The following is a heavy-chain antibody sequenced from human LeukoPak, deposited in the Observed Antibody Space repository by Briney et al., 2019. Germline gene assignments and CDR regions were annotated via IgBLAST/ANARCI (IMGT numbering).Heavy chain of an antibody. CDR3: GRGIRNDPKYSSGWYAVDY. Sequence: GASVKVSCKASVDTFTIYYMHWVRQAPGQGLEWMGIIYPSSVGTSYAQKFQGRVTMTRDTSTSTVYMELSSLRSEDTAAYYCGRGIRNDPKYSSGWYAVDYWGQGTLVTVSS. D-gene: IGHD6-19*01. V-gene: IGHV1-46*01. J-gene: IGHJ4*02. CDR1: VDTFTIYY. CDR2: IYPSSVGT.